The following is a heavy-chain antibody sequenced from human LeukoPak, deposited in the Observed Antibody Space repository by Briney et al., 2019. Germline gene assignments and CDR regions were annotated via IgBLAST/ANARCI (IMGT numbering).Heavy chain of an antibody. J-gene: IGHJ4*02. Sequence: GASVKVSCEASGYTFTGYYMHWVRQAPGQGLEWMGWINPNSGGTNYAQKFQGRVTMTRDTSISTAYMELSRLRSDDTAVYYCARVSTRGYGSGSYSYWGQGTLVTVSS. V-gene: IGHV1-2*02. CDR3: ARVSTRGYGSGSYSY. CDR1: GYTFTGYY. D-gene: IGHD3-10*01. CDR2: INPNSGGT.